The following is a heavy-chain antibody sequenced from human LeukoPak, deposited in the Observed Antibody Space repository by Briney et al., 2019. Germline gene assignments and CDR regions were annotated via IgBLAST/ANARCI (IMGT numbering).Heavy chain of an antibody. V-gene: IGHV4-59*08. D-gene: IGHD6-13*01. CDR2: IYYSGST. CDR3: ASEQYSSSWYYFDY. Sequence: SETLSLTCTVSGGSISSYYWSWIRQPPGKGLEWIGYIYYSGSTNYNPSLKSRVTISVDTSKNQLSLKLSSVTAADTAVYYCASEQYSSSWYYFDYWGQGTLVTVSS. J-gene: IGHJ4*02. CDR1: GGSISSYY.